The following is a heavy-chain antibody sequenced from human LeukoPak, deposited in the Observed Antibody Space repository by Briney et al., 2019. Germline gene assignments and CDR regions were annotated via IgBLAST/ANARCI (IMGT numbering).Heavy chain of an antibody. J-gene: IGHJ5*02. Sequence: GGSLRLSCAASGFTLSSYGMYWVRHAPGKGLEGVAAIWYDGSNKNYADSVKGRFTISRDNTKNTLYLQMNSLRVEDTAVYYCARDKGSGSYLVWFDPWGQGTLVTVSS. CDR2: IWYDGSNK. CDR3: ARDKGSGSYLVWFDP. V-gene: IGHV3-33*01. CDR1: GFTLSSYG. D-gene: IGHD3-10*01.